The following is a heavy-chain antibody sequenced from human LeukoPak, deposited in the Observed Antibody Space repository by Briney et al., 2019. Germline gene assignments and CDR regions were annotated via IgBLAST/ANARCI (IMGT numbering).Heavy chain of an antibody. CDR1: GGSISSGDYY. CDR3: ARDYYDSSGYSTCDP. J-gene: IGHJ5*02. V-gene: IGHV4-30-4*01. Sequence: SETLSLTCTVSGGSISSGDYYWSWIRQPPGKGLEWIGYIYYSGSTYYNPSLKSRVTISVDTSKNQFSLKLSSVTAADTAVYYCARDYYDSSGYSTCDPWGQGTLVTVSS. CDR2: IYYSGST. D-gene: IGHD3-22*01.